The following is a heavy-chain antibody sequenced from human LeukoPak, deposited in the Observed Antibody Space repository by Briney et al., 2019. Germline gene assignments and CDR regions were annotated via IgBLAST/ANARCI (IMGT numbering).Heavy chain of an antibody. D-gene: IGHD5-24*01. CDR3: ARDQFDGDAFDI. CDR1: GFTFSNFA. J-gene: IGHJ3*02. V-gene: IGHV3-30*09. Sequence: GGSLRLSCAASGFTFSNFAIHWVRQAPGKGLQWVGVISDDGTNKYYADSVKGRFAISRDRSKNTVYLQMNSLRAEDTARYYCARDQFDGDAFDIWGQGTMVTVSS. CDR2: ISDDGTNK.